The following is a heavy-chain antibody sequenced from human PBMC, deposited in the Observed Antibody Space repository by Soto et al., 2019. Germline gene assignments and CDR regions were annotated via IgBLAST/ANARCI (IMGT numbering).Heavy chain of an antibody. Sequence: GGSLRLSCAASGFTVSSNYMSWVRQAPGKGLEWVSVIYSGGSTYYADPVKGRFTISRDNSKNTLYLQMNSLRAEDTAVYYCARDRVESGYPEYFQHWGQGTLVTVS. CDR1: GFTVSSNY. V-gene: IGHV3-53*01. J-gene: IGHJ1*01. D-gene: IGHD3-22*01. CDR3: ARDRVESGYPEYFQH. CDR2: IYSGGST.